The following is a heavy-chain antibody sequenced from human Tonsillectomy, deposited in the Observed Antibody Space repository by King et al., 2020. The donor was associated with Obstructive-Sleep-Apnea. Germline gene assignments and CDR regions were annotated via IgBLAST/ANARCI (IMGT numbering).Heavy chain of an antibody. CDR2: ISAYNGNT. Sequence: QLVQSGAEMKKPGASVKVSCKASGYTFTSYGITWVRQAPGQGLEWMGWISAYNGNTNYAQKLQGRVTMTIDTSTSTAYMDLRSLRSDDTAVYYCARGRLGADYYYYGMDVWDQGTTVTVSS. D-gene: IGHD1-26*01. J-gene: IGHJ6*02. CDR3: ARGRLGADYYYYGMDV. CDR1: GYTFTSYG. V-gene: IGHV1-18*04.